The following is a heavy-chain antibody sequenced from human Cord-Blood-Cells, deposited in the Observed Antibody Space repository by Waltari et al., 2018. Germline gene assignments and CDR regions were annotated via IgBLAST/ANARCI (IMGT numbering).Heavy chain of an antibody. J-gene: IGHJ4*02. CDR1: GYTLTELS. CDR3: ATDRITFGGVIGWFDY. CDR2: FDPEDGET. Sequence: QVQLVQPGAEVKKPGASVKVSCKVSGYTLTELSMHWVRQPPGKGLEWMGGFDPEDGETIYAQKFQGRVTMTEDTSTDTAYMELSSLRSEDTAVYYCATDRITFGGVIGWFDYWGQGTLVTVSS. V-gene: IGHV1-24*01. D-gene: IGHD3-16*02.